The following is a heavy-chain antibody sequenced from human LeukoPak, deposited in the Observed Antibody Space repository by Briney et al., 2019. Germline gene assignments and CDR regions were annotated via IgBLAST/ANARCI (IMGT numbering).Heavy chain of an antibody. CDR1: GYTFTSYY. D-gene: IGHD3-22*01. CDR2: INPSGGST. J-gene: IGHJ4*02. Sequence: ASVKVSCKASGYTFTSYYMHWVRQAPGQGLEWMGIINPSGGSTSYAQKFQSRVTMTRDTSTSTVYMELSSLRSEDTAVYYCAREGGHDSSGYRFDYWGQGTLVTVSS. CDR3: AREGGHDSSGYRFDY. V-gene: IGHV1-46*01.